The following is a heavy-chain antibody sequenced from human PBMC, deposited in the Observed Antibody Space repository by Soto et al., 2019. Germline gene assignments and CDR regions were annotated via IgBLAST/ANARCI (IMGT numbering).Heavy chain of an antibody. Sequence: PGGSLRLSCAASGFTFSSYGMHWVRQAPGKGLEWVAVIWYDGSNKYYADSVKGRFTISRDTSKNTLHLQMNSLRAEDTAVYYCARDDVLCDGGRSYGVPSDVWGKGTTVTVSS. V-gene: IGHV3-33*01. CDR1: GFTFSSYG. CDR2: IWYDGSNK. D-gene: IGHD2-15*01. CDR3: ARDDVLCDGGRSYGVPSDV. J-gene: IGHJ6*04.